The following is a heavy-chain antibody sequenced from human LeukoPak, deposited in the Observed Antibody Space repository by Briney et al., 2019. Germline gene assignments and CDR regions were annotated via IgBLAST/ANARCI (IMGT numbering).Heavy chain of an antibody. CDR2: IYHSGST. J-gene: IGHJ4*02. CDR1: GGSISSGGYY. D-gene: IGHD3-22*01. CDR3: ARARITMIVVVTGGGYFDY. V-gene: IGHV4-30-2*01. Sequence: PSETLSLTCTVSGGSISSGGYYWSWIRQPPGKGLEWIGYIYHSGSTYYNPSLKSRVTISVDTPKNQFSLKLSSVTAADTAVYYCARARITMIVVVTGGGYFDYWGQGTLVTVSS.